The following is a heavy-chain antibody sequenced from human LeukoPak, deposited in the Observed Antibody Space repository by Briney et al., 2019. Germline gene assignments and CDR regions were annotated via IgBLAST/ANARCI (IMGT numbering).Heavy chain of an antibody. CDR2: IYSGGST. Sequence: PGGSLRLSCAASGFTVSSNYMSWVRQAPGKGLEWVSVIYSGGSTYYADSVKGRFTISRDNSKNTLYLQMNSLRAEDTALYYCAKVKNYYDSSGFIDYWGQGTLVTVSS. V-gene: IGHV3-53*05. CDR1: GFTVSSNY. CDR3: AKVKNYYDSSGFIDY. D-gene: IGHD3-22*01. J-gene: IGHJ4*02.